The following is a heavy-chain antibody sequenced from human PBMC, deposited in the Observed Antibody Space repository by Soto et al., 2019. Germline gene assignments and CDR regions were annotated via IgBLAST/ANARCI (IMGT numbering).Heavy chain of an antibody. J-gene: IGHJ5*02. CDR1: GYTFTSYA. V-gene: IGHV1-3*05. CDR3: ARWTPVWFDP. D-gene: IGHD5-12*01. CDR2: INAGNGNR. Sequence: QVQLVQSGAEEKKPGASVKVSCKASGYTFTSYAMHWVRQAPGQRLEWMGWINAGNGNRKYSQKFQGRVTITRDTSASTAYMELSSLRSEDTAVYYCARWTPVWFDPWGQGTLVTVSS.